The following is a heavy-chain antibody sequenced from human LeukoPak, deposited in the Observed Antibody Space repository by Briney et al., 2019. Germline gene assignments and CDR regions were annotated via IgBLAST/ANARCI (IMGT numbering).Heavy chain of an antibody. D-gene: IGHD2-2*01. J-gene: IGHJ4*02. CDR3: ARELKGYCSSTSCPPALGY. V-gene: IGHV1-46*01. CDR1: GYTFTSYY. CDR2: INPSGGST. Sequence: ASVKVSCKASGYTFTSYYMHWVRQAPGQGLEWMGIINPSGGSTNYAQKFQGRVTITADESTSTAYMELSSLRSEDTAVYYCARELKGYCSSTSCPPALGYWGQGTLVTVSS.